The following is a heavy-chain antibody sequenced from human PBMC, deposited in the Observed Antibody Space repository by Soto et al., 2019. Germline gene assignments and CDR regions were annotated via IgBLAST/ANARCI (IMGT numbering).Heavy chain of an antibody. D-gene: IGHD6-19*01. CDR1: GFTFSNAW. CDR2: IKSKTDGGTT. CDR3: TGGAYSSGWYRTDAFDI. V-gene: IGHV3-15*01. Sequence: GGSLRLSCAASGFTFSNAWMSWVRQAPGKGLEWVGRIKSKTDGGTTDYAAPVKGRFTISRDDSKNTLYLQMNSLKTEDTAVYYCTGGAYSSGWYRTDAFDIWGQGTMVTVSS. J-gene: IGHJ3*02.